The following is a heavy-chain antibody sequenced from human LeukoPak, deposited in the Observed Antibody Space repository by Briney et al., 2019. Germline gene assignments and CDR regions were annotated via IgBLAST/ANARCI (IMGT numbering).Heavy chain of an antibody. Sequence: PSQTLSLTCTVSGGSISSGGYHWNWIRQPPGKGLEWIGYIYHNGSTYYNPSLKSRVTISVDRSKNQFSLKLSSVTAADTAVYYCARDPGCSSTSCYNWFDPWGQGTLVTVSP. D-gene: IGHD2-2*01. J-gene: IGHJ5*02. V-gene: IGHV4-30-2*01. CDR2: IYHNGST. CDR3: ARDPGCSSTSCYNWFDP. CDR1: GGSISSGGYH.